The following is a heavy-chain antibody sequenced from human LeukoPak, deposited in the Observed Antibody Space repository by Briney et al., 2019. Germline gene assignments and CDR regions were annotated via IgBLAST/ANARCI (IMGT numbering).Heavy chain of an antibody. V-gene: IGHV3-30*03. CDR3: ARYLSYYYDSSGYYYSLLFDY. CDR1: GFTFSSYG. Sequence: GGSLRLSCAASGFTFSSYGTHWVRQAPGKGLEWVAVISYDGSNKYYADSVKGRFTISRDNSKNTLYLQMNSLRAEDTAVYYCARYLSYYYDSSGYYYSLLFDYWGQGTLVTVSS. D-gene: IGHD3-22*01. CDR2: ISYDGSNK. J-gene: IGHJ4*02.